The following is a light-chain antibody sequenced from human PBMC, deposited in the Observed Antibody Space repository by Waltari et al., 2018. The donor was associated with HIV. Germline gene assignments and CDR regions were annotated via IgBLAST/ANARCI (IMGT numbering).Light chain of an antibody. Sequence: IQLTQSPSSLSASVGDRVTITCRASQSISSYLNWYQQKPGKAPKLLIYAASTLQTGVSSRFRGGGSGTEFTLTINGLQSEDSATYYCLQDDSFPLTFGPGTKVDLK. CDR2: AAS. CDR1: QSISSY. V-gene: IGKV1-6*01. CDR3: LQDDSFPLT. J-gene: IGKJ3*01.